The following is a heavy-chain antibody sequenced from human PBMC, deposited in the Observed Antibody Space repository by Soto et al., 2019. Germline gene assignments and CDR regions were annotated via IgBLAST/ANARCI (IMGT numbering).Heavy chain of an antibody. V-gene: IGHV3-23*01. J-gene: IGHJ4*02. CDR3: AKDICTHRSGSCYLDY. D-gene: IGHD6-19*01. CDR1: GFTFSSYV. Sequence: GGSLRLSCAASGFTFSSYVMTWVRQAPGKGLEWVSTISGSASSTYYTDSVKGRFTISRDNSKNTLYLQMNSLRAEDTATYYCAKDICTHRSGSCYLDYWGQGTLVTVSS. CDR2: ISGSASST.